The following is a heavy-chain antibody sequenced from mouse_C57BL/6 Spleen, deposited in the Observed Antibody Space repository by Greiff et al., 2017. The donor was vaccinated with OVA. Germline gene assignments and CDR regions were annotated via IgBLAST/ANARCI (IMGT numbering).Heavy chain of an antibody. CDR2: IDPNSGGT. J-gene: IGHJ4*01. CDR3: ARETTVVAGAMDY. Sequence: QVQLKESGAELVKPGASVKLSCKASGYTFTSYWMHWVKQRPGRGLEWIGRIDPNSGGTKYNEKFKSKATLTVDKPSSTAYMQLSSLTSEDSAVYYCARETTVVAGAMDYWGQGTSVTVSS. CDR1: GYTFTSYW. D-gene: IGHD1-1*01. V-gene: IGHV1-72*01.